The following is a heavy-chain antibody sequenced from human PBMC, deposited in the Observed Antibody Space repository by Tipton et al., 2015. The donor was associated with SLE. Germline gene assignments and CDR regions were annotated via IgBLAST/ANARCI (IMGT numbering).Heavy chain of an antibody. V-gene: IGHV4-30-4*01. J-gene: IGHJ4*02. CDR1: GGSIRSGDYY. Sequence: TLSLTCTVSGGSIRSGDYYWSWIRQHPGKGLEWIGYIHDSGATNYNPSLKSRVTMSVDTSKKQFSLKLNSVTAADTAVYFCALGKLPEIYWGQGTLVTVSS. CDR2: IHDSGAT. CDR3: ALGKLPEIY. D-gene: IGHD5-24*01.